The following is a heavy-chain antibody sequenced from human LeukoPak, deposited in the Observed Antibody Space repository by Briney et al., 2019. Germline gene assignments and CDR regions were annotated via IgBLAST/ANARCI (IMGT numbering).Heavy chain of an antibody. J-gene: IGHJ6*03. CDR3: ARNRFPITGTTNNYYYMDV. D-gene: IGHD1-7*01. Sequence: GGSLRLCCAAPGFIFSSYSMNSVRQAPGKGLEWLSYISSSSTTIYYADSVKGRFTISRDNAKNSLYLQMNSLKAEDTAVYYCARNRFPITGTTNNYYYMDVWAKGPRSPSP. CDR2: ISSSSTTI. V-gene: IGHV3-48*04. CDR1: GFIFSSYS.